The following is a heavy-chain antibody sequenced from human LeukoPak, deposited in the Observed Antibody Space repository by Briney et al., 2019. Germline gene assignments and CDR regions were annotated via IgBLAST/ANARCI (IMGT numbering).Heavy chain of an antibody. CDR2: IKQDGSEK. D-gene: IGHD6-6*01. V-gene: IGHV3-7*01. CDR1: RFTFSSYW. J-gene: IGHJ6*02. Sequence: GGSLRLSCAASRFTFSSYWMNWVRQAPGKGLEWVANIKQDGSEKYYVDSVKGRFTISRDNAKNSLYLQMNSLRAEDTAVYYCARAASFSYGVDVWGQGTTVTVSS. CDR3: ARAASFSYGVDV.